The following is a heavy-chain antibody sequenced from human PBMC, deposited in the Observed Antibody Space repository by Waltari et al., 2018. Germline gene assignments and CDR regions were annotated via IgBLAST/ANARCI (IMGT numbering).Heavy chain of an antibody. D-gene: IGHD1-26*01. CDR2: IYYSGST. CDR1: GGSISSSSYY. Sequence: QLQLQESGPGLVKPSETLSLTCTVSGGSISSSSYYWGWIRQPPGKGLEWIGSIYYSGSTYYNPSLKSRVTISVETSKNQFSLKLSSVTAADTAVYYCAGNLDIVGATTGYYYGMDVWGQGTTVTVSS. V-gene: IGHV4-39*01. CDR3: AGNLDIVGATTGYYYGMDV. J-gene: IGHJ6*02.